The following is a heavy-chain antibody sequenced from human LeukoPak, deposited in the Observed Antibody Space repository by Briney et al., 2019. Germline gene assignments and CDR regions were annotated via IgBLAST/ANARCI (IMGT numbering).Heavy chain of an antibody. V-gene: IGHV3-43*02. Sequence: GGSLRLSCAASGFTFDDYAMHWVRQAPGKGLEWVSLISGDGGSTYYADSVKGRFTISRDNSKNSLHLQMNSLRTEDTALYYCAKDITGLLLAYYYDSSGYYFYWGQGTLVTVSS. J-gene: IGHJ4*02. CDR2: ISGDGGST. D-gene: IGHD3-22*01. CDR3: AKDITGLLLAYYYDSSGYYFY. CDR1: GFTFDDYA.